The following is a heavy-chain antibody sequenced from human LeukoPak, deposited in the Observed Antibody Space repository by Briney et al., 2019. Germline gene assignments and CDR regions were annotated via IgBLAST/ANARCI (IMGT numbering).Heavy chain of an antibody. V-gene: IGHV1-69*13. Sequence: SVKVSCTASGYTFTSYGISWVRQAPGQGLEWMGGIIPIFGTANYAQKFQGRVTITADESTSTAYMELSSPRSEDTAVYYCAITGTANLYYYGMDVWGQGTTVTVSS. D-gene: IGHD1-20*01. J-gene: IGHJ6*02. CDR1: GYTFTSYG. CDR3: AITGTANLYYYGMDV. CDR2: IIPIFGTA.